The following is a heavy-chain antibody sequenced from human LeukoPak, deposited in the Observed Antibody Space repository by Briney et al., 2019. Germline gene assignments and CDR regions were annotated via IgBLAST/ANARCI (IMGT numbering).Heavy chain of an antibody. Sequence: GSLRLSCAASGFSFSSYAMSWARQAPGKGLEWVSDIDDSGGTTHYADSVRGQFTISRDNSKNTLYLQMNSLRAEDTAIYYCGEGGGGGDGEFDYWGQGTLVTVSS. V-gene: IGHV3-23*01. CDR3: GEGGGGGDGEFDY. J-gene: IGHJ4*02. CDR1: GFSFSSYA. D-gene: IGHD3-10*01. CDR2: IDDSGGTT.